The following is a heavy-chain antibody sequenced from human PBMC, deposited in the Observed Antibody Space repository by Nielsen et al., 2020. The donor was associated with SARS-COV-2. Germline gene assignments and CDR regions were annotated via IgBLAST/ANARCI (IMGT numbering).Heavy chain of an antibody. D-gene: IGHD6-13*01. CDR1: GFSFSTYA. CDR2: ISASGGST. J-gene: IGHJ4*02. CDR3: AASKSGYYFDL. V-gene: IGHV3-23*01. Sequence: GESLKISCAASGFSFSTYAMHWVRQAPGKGLEWVSTISASGGSTFYTDSVKGRFTISRDSFKNTLYLQMNSLRAEDTAVYYCAASKSGYYFDLWGQGTLVTVSS.